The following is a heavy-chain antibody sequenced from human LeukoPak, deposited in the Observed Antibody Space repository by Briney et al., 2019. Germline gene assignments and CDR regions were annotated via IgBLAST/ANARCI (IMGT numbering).Heavy chain of an antibody. CDR2: IWYDGSNK. Sequence: GGSLRLSCAAYGFTFSSYGMHWVRQPPGKGLEWVAVIWYDGSNKYYADSVKGRLTISRDNSKNTLYLQMNSLRAEDTAVYYCARDRTYYYDSSGYPHFDYWGQGTLVTVSS. CDR1: GFTFSSYG. V-gene: IGHV3-33*01. D-gene: IGHD3-22*01. J-gene: IGHJ4*02. CDR3: ARDRTYYYDSSGYPHFDY.